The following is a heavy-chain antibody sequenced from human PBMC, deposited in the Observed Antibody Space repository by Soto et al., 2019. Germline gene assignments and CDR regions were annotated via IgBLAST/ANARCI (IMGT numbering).Heavy chain of an antibody. V-gene: IGHV3-21*05. Sequence: PGGSLRLSCAASGFTFSTYSMNWVRQAPGRGLEWISYISASTTFIFYADSVKGRFTISRDGAKNSLDLQMNGLRAEDTAVYYCARDSRWSFDYWGQGILVTVS. D-gene: IGHD6-13*01. CDR2: ISASTTFI. J-gene: IGHJ4*02. CDR3: ARDSRWSFDY. CDR1: GFTFSTYS.